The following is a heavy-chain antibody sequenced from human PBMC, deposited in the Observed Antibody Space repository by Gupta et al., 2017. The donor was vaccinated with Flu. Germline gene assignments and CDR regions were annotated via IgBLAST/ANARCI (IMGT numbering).Heavy chain of an antibody. Sequence: QVQLQQWGAGLSKPSETLSLTCAVHGGSFSGYYWSWIRQPPGKGREWIGEINHSGSTNYTTSLKSRVTISVDTSKNQFSLKLSSVTAADTAVYDCATLPRIAVAGREGDYFDYWGQGTLVTVSS. D-gene: IGHD6-19*01. CDR3: ATLPRIAVAGREGDYFDY. CDR2: INHSGST. CDR1: GGSFSGYY. V-gene: IGHV4-34*01. J-gene: IGHJ4*02.